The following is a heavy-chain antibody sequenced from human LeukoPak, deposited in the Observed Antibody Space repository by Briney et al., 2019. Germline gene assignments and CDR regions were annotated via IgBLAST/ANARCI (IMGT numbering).Heavy chain of an antibody. J-gene: IGHJ4*02. CDR3: AKEAYYYGSGRSHFDY. V-gene: IGHV3-9*01. CDR1: GFTFDDYA. D-gene: IGHD3-10*01. Sequence: GGSLRLSCAASGFTFDDYAMHCVRQAPGKGLEWVSGISWNSGSIGYADSVKGRFTISRDNAKNSLHLQMNSLRAEDTALYYCAKEAYYYGSGRSHFDYWGQGTLVTVSS. CDR2: ISWNSGSI.